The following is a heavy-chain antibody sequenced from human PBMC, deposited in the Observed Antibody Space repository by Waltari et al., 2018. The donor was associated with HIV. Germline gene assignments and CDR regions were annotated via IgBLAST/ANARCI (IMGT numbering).Heavy chain of an antibody. D-gene: IGHD3-3*01. V-gene: IGHV3-33*01. J-gene: IGHJ4*02. CDR3: ARDLTYSYEQIDY. CDR2: IWDEGSNY. Sequence: QVQLVESGGGVVQPGRSLGLSCAASGFPFSSAGMHWVRQAPGKGLEWVAVIWDEGSNYSYADSVKGRFTIPRENSKNTLYLKMNSLRAEDSAVYYCARDLTYSYEQIDYWGQGTQVTVSS. CDR1: GFPFSSAG.